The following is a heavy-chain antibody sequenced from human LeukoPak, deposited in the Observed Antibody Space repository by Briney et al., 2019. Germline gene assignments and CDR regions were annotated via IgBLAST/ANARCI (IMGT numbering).Heavy chain of an antibody. CDR1: GGSFSGYY. D-gene: IGHD6-13*01. CDR2: INHSGST. Sequence: SSETLSLTCAVYGGSFSGYYWSWIRQPPGKGLEWIGEINHSGSTNYNPSLKSRVTISVDTSKNQFSLKLSSVTAADTAVYYCARPYSSRSYYFDYWGQGTLVTVSS. V-gene: IGHV4-34*01. J-gene: IGHJ4*02. CDR3: ARPYSSRSYYFDY.